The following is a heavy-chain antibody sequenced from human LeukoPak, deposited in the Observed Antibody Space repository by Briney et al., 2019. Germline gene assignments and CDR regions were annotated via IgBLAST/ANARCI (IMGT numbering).Heavy chain of an antibody. D-gene: IGHD5-24*01. CDR3: ARGDRVEMATIVLDY. CDR2: MHYSGNFYSGSA. Sequence: SETLSLTCTVSGGSISGSRYYWAWIRQPPGKGLEWIGSMHYSGNFYSGSAYYNPSLRSRVTISVDTSQDQFSLKVNSVTAADTAVYHCARGDRVEMATIVLDYWGQGTLVTVSS. V-gene: IGHV4-39*07. J-gene: IGHJ4*02. CDR1: GGSISGSRYY.